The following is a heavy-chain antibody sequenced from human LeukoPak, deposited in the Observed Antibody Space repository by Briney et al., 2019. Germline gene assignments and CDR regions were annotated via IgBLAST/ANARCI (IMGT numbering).Heavy chain of an antibody. CDR3: ARGATDTTRWFDP. V-gene: IGHV3-23*01. Sequence: GGSLRLSCAASGFTFDDYAMHWVRQAPGKGLEWVSAITDSGGGTYYADSVKGRFTISRDNSENTLYLQMDSLRADDTATYYCARGATDTTRWFDPWGQGTLVTVSS. CDR1: GFTFDDYA. D-gene: IGHD1-7*01. J-gene: IGHJ5*02. CDR2: ITDSGGGT.